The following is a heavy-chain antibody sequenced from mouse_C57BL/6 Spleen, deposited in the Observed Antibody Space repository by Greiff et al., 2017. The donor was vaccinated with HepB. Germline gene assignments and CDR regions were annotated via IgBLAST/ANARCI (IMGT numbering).Heavy chain of an antibody. CDR1: GYAFTNYL. CDR2: INPGSGGT. CDR3: ARGTYEGFAY. J-gene: IGHJ3*01. V-gene: IGHV1-54*01. Sequence: VQLQQSGAELVRPGTSVKVSCKASGYAFTNYLIEWVKQRPGQGLEWIGVINPGSGGTNYNEKVKGKATLTADKSSSTAYMQLSSLTSEDSAVYFCARGTYEGFAYWGQGTLVTVSA. D-gene: IGHD2-12*01.